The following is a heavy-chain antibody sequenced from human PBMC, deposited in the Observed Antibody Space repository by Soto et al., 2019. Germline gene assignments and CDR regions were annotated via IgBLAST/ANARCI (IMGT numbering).Heavy chain of an antibody. CDR3: AKIGCSGGSCLDS. CDR2: ISYSGST. Sequence: SETLSLTCTVSGGSISGSYWSWIRQSPGKGLEYIGFISYSGSTNYNPSLKSRVTMSVDTSKNQLSLRLSSVTAADTALYYCAKIGCSGGSCLDSWGQGTLVTVSS. V-gene: IGHV4-59*01. D-gene: IGHD2-15*01. J-gene: IGHJ4*02. CDR1: GGSISGSY.